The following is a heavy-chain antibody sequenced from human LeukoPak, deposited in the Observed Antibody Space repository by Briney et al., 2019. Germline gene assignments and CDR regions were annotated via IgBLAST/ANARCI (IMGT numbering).Heavy chain of an antibody. D-gene: IGHD1-26*01. V-gene: IGHV4-59*08. J-gene: IGHJ4*02. Sequence: SETLSLTCTVSGGSISSYYWSWIRQPPGKGLEWIGYIYYSGSTNYNPSLKSRVTISVDTSKNQFSLKLSSVTAADTAVYYCARPTQLYSGYFDYWGQGTLVTVSS. CDR2: IYYSGST. CDR1: GGSISSYY. CDR3: ARPTQLYSGYFDY.